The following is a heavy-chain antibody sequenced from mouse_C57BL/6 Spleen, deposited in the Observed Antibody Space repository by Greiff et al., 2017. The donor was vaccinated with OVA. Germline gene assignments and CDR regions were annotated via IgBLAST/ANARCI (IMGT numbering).Heavy chain of an antibody. CDR2: ILPGSGST. J-gene: IGHJ2*01. Sequence: QVQLQQSGAELMKPGASVKLSCKATGYTFTGYWIEWVKQRPGHGLEWIGEILPGSGSTNYNEKFKSKATLTVDKSSSTAYMQLSSLTSEDSAVYYCARGGLRGYFDYWGQGTTLTVSS. CDR1: GYTFTGYW. D-gene: IGHD1-1*01. V-gene: IGHV1-9*01. CDR3: ARGGLRGYFDY.